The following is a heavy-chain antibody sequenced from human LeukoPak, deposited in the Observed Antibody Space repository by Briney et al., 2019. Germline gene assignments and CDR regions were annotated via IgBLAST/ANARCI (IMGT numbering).Heavy chain of an antibody. Sequence: GGSLRLSCVASGLNFDDSAMHWARQAPGKGLEWVSLISADGGSTFSADSVKGRFSISRDNSKNSLYLQMNSLRSEDTAMYYCAKESGKFDYWGQGTLVAVSS. CDR1: GLNFDDSA. CDR3: AKESGKFDY. CDR2: ISADGGST. J-gene: IGHJ4*02. V-gene: IGHV3-43*02.